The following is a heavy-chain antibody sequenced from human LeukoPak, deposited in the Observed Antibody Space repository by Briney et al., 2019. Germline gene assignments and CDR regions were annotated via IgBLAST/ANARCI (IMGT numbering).Heavy chain of an antibody. CDR3: ARDLAMYSLDLDY. Sequence: ASVKRSCKASGYTFTDYYLHWVRQAPGHGLEWMGWINPKTGVTKYAQNFQGRVTMTRDTSINTAYMEVSRLRSDDTAVFYCARDLAMYSLDLDYWGQGTLVTVSP. CDR1: GYTFTDYY. J-gene: IGHJ4*02. D-gene: IGHD1-26*01. CDR2: INPKTGVT. V-gene: IGHV1-2*02.